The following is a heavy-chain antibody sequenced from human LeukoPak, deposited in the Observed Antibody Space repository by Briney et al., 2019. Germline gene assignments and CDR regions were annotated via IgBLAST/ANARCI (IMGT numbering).Heavy chain of an antibody. V-gene: IGHV4-30-4*01. J-gene: IGHJ4*02. CDR1: GGSISSGDYY. D-gene: IGHD6-6*01. CDR2: IYYSGST. CDR3: ARDGAYEYRGVDY. Sequence: SETLSLTCTVSGGSISSGDYYWSWIRQPPGKGLEWIGYIYYSGSTYYNPSLKSRVTISVDTSKNQFSLKLSSVTAADTAVYYCARDGAYEYRGVDYWGQGTLVTVSS.